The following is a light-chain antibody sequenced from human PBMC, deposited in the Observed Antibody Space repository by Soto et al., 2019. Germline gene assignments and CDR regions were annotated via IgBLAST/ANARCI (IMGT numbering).Light chain of an antibody. J-gene: IGLJ3*02. CDR3: QSYDSSLNGLM. V-gene: IGLV1-40*01. CDR1: NSNIVADYV. CDR2: FNT. Sequence: QSVLTQPPSVSGAPGQRVTISCTGSNSNIVADYVVNWYQHFPGTAPKLLIYFNTDRPSGVPDRFSGSKSGSSASLAIAGLQPEDEADYYCQSYDSSLNGLMFGLGTKLTVL.